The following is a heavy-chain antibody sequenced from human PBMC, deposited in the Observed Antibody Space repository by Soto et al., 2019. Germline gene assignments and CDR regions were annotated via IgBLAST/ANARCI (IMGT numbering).Heavy chain of an antibody. Sequence: QVQLVQSGAEVKKPGASVKVSCKASGYTFTGYYMHCVRQAPGQGLEWMGWINPNSGGTNYAQKFQGWVTMTRDTSISTAYMELSRLRSDDKAVYYCARGLERREGYFYYWGQGTLVTVSS. CDR1: GYTFTGYY. J-gene: IGHJ4*02. V-gene: IGHV1-2*04. CDR3: ARGLERREGYFYY. D-gene: IGHD1-1*01. CDR2: INPNSGGT.